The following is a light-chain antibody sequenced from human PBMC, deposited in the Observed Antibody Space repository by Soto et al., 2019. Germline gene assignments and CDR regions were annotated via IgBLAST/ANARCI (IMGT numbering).Light chain of an antibody. Sequence: DIQMTQSPSPLSASVGDRVTITCRASQSISSWLAWYQQKPGKAPKLLIYKASSLESGVPSRFSGSGSGTEVTLTSRSLQPDDFATYYCQQYSSHWTFGRGTKVEIK. V-gene: IGKV1-5*03. CDR3: QQYSSHWT. CDR1: QSISSW. J-gene: IGKJ1*01. CDR2: KAS.